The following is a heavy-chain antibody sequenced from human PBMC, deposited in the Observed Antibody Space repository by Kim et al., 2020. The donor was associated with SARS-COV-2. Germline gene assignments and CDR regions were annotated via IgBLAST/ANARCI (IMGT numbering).Heavy chain of an antibody. CDR1: GGSFSGFY. Sequence: SETLSLTCAVYGGSFSGFYWNWIRQPPGKGLEWIGEINHSGSTNYNPSLKSRVTISVDTSKNQFSLKLSSVTAADTTVYYCARESKSMVRGVMRWYFDLWGRGPRVTVSS. CDR2: INHSGST. D-gene: IGHD3-10*01. J-gene: IGHJ2*01. V-gene: IGHV4-34*01. CDR3: ARESKSMVRGVMRWYFDL.